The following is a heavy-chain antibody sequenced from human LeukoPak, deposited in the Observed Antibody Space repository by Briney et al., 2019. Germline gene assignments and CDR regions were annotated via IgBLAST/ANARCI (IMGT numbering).Heavy chain of an antibody. CDR3: AKNLRISSHYGIDY. Sequence: GGSLRLSCAASGFTFSSFAMSWVRQAPGKGLEWLSVITGSGYDTNSADSVKGRFTISRDNSKNTLYLQMDSLRAEDTAVYYCAKNLRISSHYGIDYWGQGTLVTVSS. CDR2: ITGSGYDT. V-gene: IGHV3-23*01. D-gene: IGHD4-17*01. J-gene: IGHJ4*02. CDR1: GFTFSSFA.